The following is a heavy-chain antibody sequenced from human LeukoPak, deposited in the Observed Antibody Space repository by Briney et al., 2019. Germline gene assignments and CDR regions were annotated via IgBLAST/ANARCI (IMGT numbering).Heavy chain of an antibody. CDR2: IYASGST. V-gene: IGHV4-61*02. D-gene: IGHD6-19*01. CDR1: GGSIGSGAYY. J-gene: IGHJ4*02. CDR3: SEGLAVAGNFLY. Sequence: PSETLSLTCTVSGGSIGSGAYYWSWIRQPAGKGPEWIGRIYASGSTNYNPSLKSRVTISVDTSENQFSLNLRSVTAADTAVYYASEGLAVAGNFLYWGQGALVTVSS.